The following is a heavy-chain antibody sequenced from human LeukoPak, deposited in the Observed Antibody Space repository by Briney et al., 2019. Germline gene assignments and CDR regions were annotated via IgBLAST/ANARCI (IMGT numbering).Heavy chain of an antibody. CDR1: GFTVSSNY. D-gene: IGHD6-6*01. Sequence: GGSLRLSCAASGFTVSSNYMSWVRQAPGKGLEWVANIKGRFTISRDNAKNSLYLQMNSLRAEDTAVYYCARYSTSSGWFDPWGQGTLVTVSS. CDR3: ARYSTSSGWFDP. J-gene: IGHJ5*02. CDR2: I. V-gene: IGHV3-7*01.